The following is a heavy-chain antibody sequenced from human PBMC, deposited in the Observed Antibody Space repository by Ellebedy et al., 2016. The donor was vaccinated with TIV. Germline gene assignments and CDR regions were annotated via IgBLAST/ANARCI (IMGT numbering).Heavy chain of an antibody. D-gene: IGHD2-2*01. J-gene: IGHJ5*02. CDR1: GGSIRSSSYF. CDR2: VSYSTRT. CDR3: ARFLVDCGLSRCYLNWFDP. V-gene: IGHV4-39*02. Sequence: SETLSLXXIVSGGSIRSSSYFWGWIRQPPGKGLEWIGGVSYSTRTYYNPSLKSRVTISVDTSSNHISLRLNSVTAADTAVYYCARFLVDCGLSRCYLNWFDPWGQGTLVTVSS.